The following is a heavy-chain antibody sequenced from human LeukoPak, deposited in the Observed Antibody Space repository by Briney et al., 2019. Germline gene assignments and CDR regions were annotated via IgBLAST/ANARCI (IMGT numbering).Heavy chain of an antibody. Sequence: PSETLSLTCDVSGGSVTSTNWWTWVRQPPGKGLEWIGSIYYSGSTYYNPSLKSRVTISVDTSKNQFSLKLSSVTAADTAVYYCARKSRFGNPRGAFDIWGQGTMVTVSS. CDR1: GGSVTSTNW. J-gene: IGHJ3*02. D-gene: IGHD3-10*02. CDR3: ARKSRFGNPRGAFDI. CDR2: IYYSGST. V-gene: IGHV4-39*01.